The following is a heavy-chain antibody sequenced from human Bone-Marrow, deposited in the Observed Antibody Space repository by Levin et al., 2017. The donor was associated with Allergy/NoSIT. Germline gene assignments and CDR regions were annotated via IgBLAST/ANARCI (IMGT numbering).Heavy chain of an antibody. CDR3: AKSGSYEGFDY. J-gene: IGHJ4*02. V-gene: IGHV1-69*01. CDR2: IIPIFGTA. CDR1: GGTFSSYA. Sequence: KISCKASGGTFSSYAISWVRQAPGQGLEWMGGIIPIFGTANYAQKFQGRVTITADESTSTAYMELSSLRSEDTAVYYCAKSGSYEGFDYWGQGTLVTVSS. D-gene: IGHD1-26*01.